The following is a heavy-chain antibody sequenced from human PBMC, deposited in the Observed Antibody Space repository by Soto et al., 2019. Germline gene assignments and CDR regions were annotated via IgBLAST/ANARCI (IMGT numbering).Heavy chain of an antibody. CDR3: GIEVRDGYNFDY. CDR1: GYTFTGYS. V-gene: IGHV1-2*02. CDR2: INPNSGDT. Sequence: QVQLVQSGAEVKKPGASVKVSCKASGYTFTGYSMHWVRQAPGQGLESMGGINPNSGDTTYAQKFQGSGTLTRSTSISSADMELSRLRSDDTAIYDCGIEVRDGYNFDYWGQGTLVTVSS. D-gene: IGHD5-12*01. J-gene: IGHJ4*02.